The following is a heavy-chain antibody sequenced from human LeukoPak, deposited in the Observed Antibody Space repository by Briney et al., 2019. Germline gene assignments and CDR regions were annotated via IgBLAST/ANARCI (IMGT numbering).Heavy chain of an antibody. J-gene: IGHJ4*02. V-gene: IGHV1-8*01. CDR3: ARGRSGLAAAGTYDY. Sequence: ASVKVSCKASGYTFTSSDINWVRQAAGQGREWMGWINPNSGRTGYAQKFQGRVTMTANTSISTAYMELRSLRFDDTAVYYCARGRSGLAAAGTYDYWGQGTLITVSS. CDR2: INPNSGRT. CDR1: GYTFTSSD. D-gene: IGHD6-13*01.